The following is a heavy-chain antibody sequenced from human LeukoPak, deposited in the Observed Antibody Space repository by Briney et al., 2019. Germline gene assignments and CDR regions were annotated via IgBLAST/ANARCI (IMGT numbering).Heavy chain of an antibody. V-gene: IGHV4-34*01. D-gene: IGHD3-10*01. CDR1: GGSFSGYY. J-gene: IGHJ4*02. CDR3: ARGSGSYYHFDY. CDR2: INHSGST. Sequence: SETLSLTCAVYGGSFSGYYWSWIRQPPGKGLEWIGEINHSGSTNYNPSLESRVTISVDTSKNQFSLKLSSVTAADTAVYYCARGSGSYYHFDYWGQGTLVTVSS.